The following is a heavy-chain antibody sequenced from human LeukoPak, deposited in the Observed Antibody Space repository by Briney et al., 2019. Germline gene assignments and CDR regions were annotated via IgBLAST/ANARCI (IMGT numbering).Heavy chain of an antibody. Sequence: GESLKISCKASGYIFSNYWIGWVRQLPGKGLEWMGIINPGDSNTRYSPSFEGQVTISADKSIGTAYLQWSSQKASDTAIYYCARHEKWSTGDYWGQGTLVTVSS. J-gene: IGHJ4*02. D-gene: IGHD2-15*01. V-gene: IGHV5-51*01. CDR2: INPGDSNT. CDR1: GYIFSNYW. CDR3: ARHEKWSTGDY.